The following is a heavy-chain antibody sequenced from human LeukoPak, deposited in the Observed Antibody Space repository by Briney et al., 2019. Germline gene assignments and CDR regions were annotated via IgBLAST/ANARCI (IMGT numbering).Heavy chain of an antibody. D-gene: IGHD2-2*01. CDR2: ISSSSSHI. CDR1: GFTFSSYT. J-gene: IGHJ4*02. CDR3: ARSLLGYCSSTSCLVDY. V-gene: IGHV3-21*01. Sequence: GGSLRLSCAASGFTFSSYTMTWVRQAPGKGLEWVSSISSSSSHIYYADSMTGRFTISRDNAKNSLYLQMNSPRAEDTAVYYCARSLLGYCSSTSCLVDYWGQGTLVTVSS.